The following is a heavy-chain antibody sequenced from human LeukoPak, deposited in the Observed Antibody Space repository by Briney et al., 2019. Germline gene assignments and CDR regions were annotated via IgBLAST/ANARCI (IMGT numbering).Heavy chain of an antibody. D-gene: IGHD4-23*01. CDR3: AKDSAHDYGGDSVPGAFDI. Sequence: GGSLRLSCAASGFTFSSYGMHWVRQAPGKGLEWVAFLRYDGSNKYYADSVKGRFTISRDNSKNTLYLQMNYLRAEDTAVYYCAKDSAHDYGGDSVPGAFDIWGQGTMVTVSS. J-gene: IGHJ3*02. CDR2: LRYDGSNK. V-gene: IGHV3-30*02. CDR1: GFTFSSYG.